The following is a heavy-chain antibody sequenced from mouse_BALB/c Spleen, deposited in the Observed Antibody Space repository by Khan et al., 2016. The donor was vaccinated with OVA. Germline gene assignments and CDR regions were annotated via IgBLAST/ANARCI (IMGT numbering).Heavy chain of an antibody. J-gene: IGHJ2*01. CDR1: GYTLTSHV. V-gene: IGHV1S136*01. D-gene: IGHD2-14*01. CDR3: ARNVRSDVYFDY. CDR2: IYPYNDDT. Sequence: VQLKQSGPELVKPGASVKMSCKASGYTLTSHVMHWVKQKPGQGLEWIGYIYPYNDDTKYNEKFKGKATLTSDKSSSTAYMELSSLTSEDSAFYFCARNVRSDVYFDYGGQGTTLTVSS.